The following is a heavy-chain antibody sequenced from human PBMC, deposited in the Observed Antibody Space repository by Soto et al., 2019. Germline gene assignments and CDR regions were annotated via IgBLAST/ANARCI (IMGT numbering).Heavy chain of an antibody. D-gene: IGHD2-2*01. J-gene: IGHJ3*02. Sequence: PGGSLRLSCAASGFTFSSYAMSWVRRAPGKGLEWVSAISGSGGSTYYADSVKGRFTISRDNSKNTLYLQMNSLRAEDTAVYYCAKEQTLVVPAAIGAFDIWGQGTMVTVSS. V-gene: IGHV3-23*01. CDR3: AKEQTLVVPAAIGAFDI. CDR2: ISGSGGST. CDR1: GFTFSSYA.